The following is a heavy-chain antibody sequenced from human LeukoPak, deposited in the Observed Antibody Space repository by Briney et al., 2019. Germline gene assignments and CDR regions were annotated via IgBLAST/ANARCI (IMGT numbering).Heavy chain of an antibody. CDR1: GLTFSNAS. D-gene: IGHD1-1*01. V-gene: IGHV3-15*01. Sequence: GGSRRLSCAASGLTFSNASMSWVRQAPGEGLGWVGRIKSKTDERTTENAAPVKGRLNISREDPKKTLYLQMNMLTPEDITVCYCTTEGLYNWNDAREFDYWGQGTLVTVSS. J-gene: IGHJ4*02. CDR3: TTEGLYNWNDAREFDY. CDR2: IKSKTDERTT.